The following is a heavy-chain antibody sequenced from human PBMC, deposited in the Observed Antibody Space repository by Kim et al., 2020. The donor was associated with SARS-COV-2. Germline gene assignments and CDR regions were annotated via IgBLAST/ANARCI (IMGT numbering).Heavy chain of an antibody. D-gene: IGHD7-27*01. Sequence: GGSLRLSCAASGLSFSSFDMRWVRQAPGKGLEWVSSITSSGDKRYYADSVKGRFTISRDNSKSTLYLQMNSLRAEDTAFYFCAKLMSNDYYNSMDVWCQ. V-gene: IGHV3-23*01. J-gene: IGHJ6*02. CDR3: AKLMSNDYYNSMDV. CDR2: ITSSGDKR. CDR1: GLSFSSFD.